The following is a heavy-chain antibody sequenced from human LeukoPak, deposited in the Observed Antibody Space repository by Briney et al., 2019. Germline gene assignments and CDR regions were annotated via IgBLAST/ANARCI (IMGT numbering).Heavy chain of an antibody. Sequence: GGSLRLSCAASGFTFSTYGMTWVRQAPGKGLEWVSAIGGSGVSTYYADSVKGRFTISRDNAKNSLYLQMNSLRAEDTAVYYCAELGITMIGGVWGKGTTVTISS. CDR1: GFTFSTYG. CDR3: AELGITMIGGV. D-gene: IGHD3-10*02. J-gene: IGHJ6*04. CDR2: IGGSGVST. V-gene: IGHV3-23*01.